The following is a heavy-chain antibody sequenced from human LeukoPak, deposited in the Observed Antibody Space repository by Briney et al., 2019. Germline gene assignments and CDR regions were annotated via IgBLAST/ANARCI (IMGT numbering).Heavy chain of an antibody. J-gene: IGHJ4*02. CDR3: ARDKYYYDSSGYLEGRSFDY. Sequence: QTGGSLRLSCAASGFTFSSYWMSWVRQAPGKGLEWVANIKQDGSEKDYVDSVKGRFTISRDNAKNSLYLQMNSLRAEDTAVYYCARDKYYYDSSGYLEGRSFDYWGQGTLVTVSS. CDR2: IKQDGSEK. D-gene: IGHD3-22*01. V-gene: IGHV3-7*01. CDR1: GFTFSSYW.